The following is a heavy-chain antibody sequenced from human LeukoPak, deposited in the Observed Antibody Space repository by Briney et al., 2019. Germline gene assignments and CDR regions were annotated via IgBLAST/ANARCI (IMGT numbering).Heavy chain of an antibody. Sequence: GGSLRLSCAASGFTFSSYAMSWVRQAPGKGLEWVSAISGSGGSTYYADSVKGRFTISRDNSKNTLYLQMNSLRAEDTAIYYCARDSDVHCSGGSCTNFDYWGQGTLVTVSS. D-gene: IGHD2-15*01. V-gene: IGHV3-23*01. CDR1: GFTFSSYA. CDR3: ARDSDVHCSGGSCTNFDY. CDR2: ISGSGGST. J-gene: IGHJ4*02.